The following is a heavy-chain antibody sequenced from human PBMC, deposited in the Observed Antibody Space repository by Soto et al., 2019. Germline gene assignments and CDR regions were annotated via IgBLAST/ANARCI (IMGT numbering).Heavy chain of an antibody. V-gene: IGHV1-69*01. J-gene: IGHJ6*02. CDR2: IIPISGIA. CDR1: GGTFSIYA. D-gene: IGHD3-10*01. Sequence: QVQLVQSGAEVKKPVSSVKVSCKASGGTFSIYALSWVRQAPGQGLEWMGGIIPISGIANYAQKFQGRVTITADDSTSTVYMEMSSLRSEDTAVYYCARQEFSDQYYYGMDVWGQGTTVTVSS. CDR3: ARQEFSDQYYYGMDV.